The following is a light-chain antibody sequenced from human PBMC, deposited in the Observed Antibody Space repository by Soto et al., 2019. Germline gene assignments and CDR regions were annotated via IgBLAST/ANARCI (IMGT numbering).Light chain of an antibody. CDR2: DVS. V-gene: IGLV2-14*01. Sequence: QSALTQPASVSGSPGQSITISCTGTSSDVGGYNYVSWYQQPPGKAPKLMIYDVSNRPSGVSNRFSGSKSGNTASLTISGLQAEDEADYYCSSYTSSSTYFFGTGTKLTVL. CDR3: SSYTSSSTYF. CDR1: SSDVGGYNY. J-gene: IGLJ1*01.